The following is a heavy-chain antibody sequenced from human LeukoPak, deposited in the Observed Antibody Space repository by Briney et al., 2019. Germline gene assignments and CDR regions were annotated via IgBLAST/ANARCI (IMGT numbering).Heavy chain of an antibody. V-gene: IGHV1-46*01. Sequence: GASVKVSCKASGYTFTSYYMHWVRQAPGQGLEWMGIINPSGGSTSYAQKFQGRVTMTRDTSTSTVYMELSSLRSEDTAVYYCARDVGCYGSGSYSPVFWGQGTMVTVSS. CDR3: ARDVGCYGSGSYSPVF. D-gene: IGHD3-10*01. CDR2: INPSGGST. CDR1: GYTFTSYY. J-gene: IGHJ3*01.